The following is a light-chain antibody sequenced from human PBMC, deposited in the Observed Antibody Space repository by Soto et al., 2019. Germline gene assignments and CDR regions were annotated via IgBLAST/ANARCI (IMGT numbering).Light chain of an antibody. V-gene: IGKV3-15*01. J-gene: IGKJ5*01. CDR2: GAS. Sequence: EIALTQSPATVSVSPLEIATLSFIASQSVSSNLAWYQQKPGQAPRLLIYGASTRATGIPARFSGSGSGTEFTLTISSLQSEDFAVYYCQQYNNWPSLTFGQGTRLEIK. CDR3: QQYNNWPSLT. CDR1: QSVSSN.